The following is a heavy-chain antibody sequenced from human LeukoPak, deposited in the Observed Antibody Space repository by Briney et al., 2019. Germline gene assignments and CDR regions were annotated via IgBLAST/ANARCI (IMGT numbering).Heavy chain of an antibody. D-gene: IGHD2-2*01. CDR2: IFYSGST. CDR1: GGSLSTSSYY. J-gene: IGHJ5*02. Sequence: SETLSLTCTVPGGSLSTSSYYWGCIRQPPGQGLEWLGSIFYSGSTYYNPSLKSRVTISVDTSKNQFSLKLSSVTAADTAVYYCARRDRYCSSTSCYGHRFDPWGQGTLVTVSS. V-gene: IGHV4-39*01. CDR3: ARRDRYCSSTSCYGHRFDP.